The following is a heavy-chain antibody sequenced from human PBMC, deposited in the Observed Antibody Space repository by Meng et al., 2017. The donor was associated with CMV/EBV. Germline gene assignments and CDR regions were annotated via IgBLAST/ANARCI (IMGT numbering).Heavy chain of an antibody. J-gene: IGHJ5*02. D-gene: IGHD6-19*01. Sequence: GSLRLSCAVYGGSFSGYYWSWIRQPPGKGLEWIGGINHSGSTNYNPSLKSRVTISVDTSKNQFSLKLSSVTAADTAVYYCARGRAVAGRGWFDPWGQGTLVTVS. CDR2: INHSGST. CDR1: GGSFSGYY. V-gene: IGHV4-34*01. CDR3: ARGRAVAGRGWFDP.